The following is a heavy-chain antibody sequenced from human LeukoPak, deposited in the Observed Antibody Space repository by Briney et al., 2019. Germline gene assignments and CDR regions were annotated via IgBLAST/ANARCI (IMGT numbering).Heavy chain of an antibody. Sequence: ASVKVSCKASGYTFTGYYMHWVRQAPGQGLEWMGWTNPNSGGTNYAQKFQGRVTMTRDTSISTAYMELSRLRSDDTAVYYCARDYDFWSGYYFDYWGQGTLVTVSS. J-gene: IGHJ4*02. V-gene: IGHV1-2*02. CDR3: ARDYDFWSGYYFDY. CDR1: GYTFTGYY. CDR2: TNPNSGGT. D-gene: IGHD3-3*01.